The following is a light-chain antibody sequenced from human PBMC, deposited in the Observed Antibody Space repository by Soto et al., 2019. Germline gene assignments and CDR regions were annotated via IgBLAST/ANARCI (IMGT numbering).Light chain of an antibody. CDR1: SSDVGGYNY. J-gene: IGLJ2*01. CDR3: SSYTSSSTPYVV. CDR2: DVS. Sequence: QSALTQPASVSGSPGQSITISCTGTSSDVGGYNYVSWYQQHPGKAPKLMIYDVSNRPSGVSNRFSGSKSGNTASLTISGLQAEDGADYYCSSYTSSSTPYVVFGGGTKLTVL. V-gene: IGLV2-14*01.